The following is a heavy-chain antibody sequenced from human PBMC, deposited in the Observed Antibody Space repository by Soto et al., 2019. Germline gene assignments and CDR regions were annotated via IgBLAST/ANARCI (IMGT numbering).Heavy chain of an antibody. Sequence: QLQLQESGPGLVKPSETLSLTCTVSGASIRSSNFYWVWIRQPPGKGLEWIGNIYYRGSTYYNPSLKSRVTISADPSKNQFSLKLTSVTAADTAVYFCASHYWGYDTSGYYGYWGQGTLVTVSS. J-gene: IGHJ4*02. CDR3: ASHYWGYDTSGYYGY. D-gene: IGHD3-22*01. V-gene: IGHV4-39*01. CDR1: GASIRSSNFY. CDR2: IYYRGST.